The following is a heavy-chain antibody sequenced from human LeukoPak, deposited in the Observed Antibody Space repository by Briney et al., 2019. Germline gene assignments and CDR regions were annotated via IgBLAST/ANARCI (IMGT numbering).Heavy chain of an antibody. Sequence: SETLSLTCDVSSYSINFGHLWGWIRQPPGKGLEWIASINHSGRTYYTSSLKSRVTISVDTLKNQFSLKVTSVTAEDTAMYFCARESSAVAHTMMRDWLDPWGQGTLVTVSS. CDR2: INHSGRT. D-gene: IGHD3-22*01. V-gene: IGHV4-38-2*02. CDR1: SYSINFGHL. CDR3: ARESSAVAHTMMRDWLDP. J-gene: IGHJ5*02.